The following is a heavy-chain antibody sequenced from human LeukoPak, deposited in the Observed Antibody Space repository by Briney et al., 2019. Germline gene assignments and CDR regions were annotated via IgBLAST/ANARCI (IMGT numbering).Heavy chain of an antibody. CDR3: AKDQWHGGYDNVH. Sequence: GGSLRLSCAASGFTFSSYSMNWVRQAPGKGLGFVSAISGDTGSTFYADSVKGRFTISRDNSKNTLFLQMNSLRAEDTAVYYCAKDQWHGGYDNVHWGQGTLVTVSS. J-gene: IGHJ4*02. CDR1: GFTFSSYS. D-gene: IGHD5-12*01. CDR2: ISGDTGST. V-gene: IGHV3-23*01.